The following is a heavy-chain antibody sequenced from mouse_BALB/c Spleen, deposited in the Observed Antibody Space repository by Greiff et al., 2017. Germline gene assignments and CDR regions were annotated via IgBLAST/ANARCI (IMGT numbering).Heavy chain of an antibody. CDR3: TSSTMKYYFDY. CDR1: GYTFTSYY. J-gene: IGHJ2*01. Sequence: QVHVKQPGAELVKPGASVKLSCKASGYTFTSYYMYWVKQRPGQGLEWIGGINPSNGGTNFNEKFKSKATLTVDKSSSTAYMQLSSLTSEDSAVYYCTSSTMKYYFDYWGQGTTLTVSS. V-gene: IGHV1S81*02. CDR2: INPSNGGT. D-gene: IGHD2-4*01.